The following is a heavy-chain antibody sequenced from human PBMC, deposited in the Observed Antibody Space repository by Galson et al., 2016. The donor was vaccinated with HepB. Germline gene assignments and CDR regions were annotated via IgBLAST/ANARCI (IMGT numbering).Heavy chain of an antibody. CDR3: ARDCGAPNYSSSPYYYGMDV. J-gene: IGHJ6*04. CDR2: IDPTSGVT. CDR1: GYIFTGYY. D-gene: IGHD6-6*01. V-gene: IGHV1-2*02. Sequence: SVKVSCKASGYIFTGYYVHWVRQAPGQGLQWMGWIDPTSGVTYYPQKFQGRVTMTRDTSISTAYMALNRLRSDDTAVYYRARDCGAPNYSSSPYYYGMDVWCKGTTVTVSS.